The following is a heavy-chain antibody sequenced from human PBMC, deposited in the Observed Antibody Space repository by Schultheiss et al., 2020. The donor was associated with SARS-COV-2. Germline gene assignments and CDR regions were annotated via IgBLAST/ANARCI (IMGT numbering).Heavy chain of an antibody. D-gene: IGHD3-16*01. Sequence: GGSLRLSCAASGFSVSTYWMHWVRQAPGKGLEWVAVIWYDGSNKYYADSVKGRFTISRDNSKNTVDLQMNSLRAEDTAEYYCAKDLWRGSKYGMDVWGQGTTVTVSS. CDR3: AKDLWRGSKYGMDV. J-gene: IGHJ6*02. V-gene: IGHV3-33*06. CDR2: IWYDGSNK. CDR1: GFSVSTYW.